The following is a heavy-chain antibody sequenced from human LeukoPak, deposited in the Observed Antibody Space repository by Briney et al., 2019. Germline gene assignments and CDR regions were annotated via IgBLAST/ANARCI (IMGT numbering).Heavy chain of an antibody. Sequence: GGSLRLSCAASGVTVSSNYMSWARQAPGKGLEWVSVIYSGGSTYYADSVKGRFTISRDNSKNTLYLQMNSLRAEDTAVYYCASRRDYDYAFDLWGQGTMVAVSS. CDR1: GVTVSSNY. V-gene: IGHV3-53*01. D-gene: IGHD5-12*01. CDR2: IYSGGST. J-gene: IGHJ3*01. CDR3: ASRRDYDYAFDL.